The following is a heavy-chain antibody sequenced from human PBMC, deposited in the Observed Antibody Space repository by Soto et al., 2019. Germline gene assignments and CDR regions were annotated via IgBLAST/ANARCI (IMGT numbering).Heavy chain of an antibody. D-gene: IGHD1-26*01. V-gene: IGHV1-69*01. J-gene: IGHJ6*02. CDR2: IIPIFGTA. CDR3: ARDTAGATYDYYYGMDV. Sequence: QVLLVQSGAEVKKPGSSVKVSCKASGGTFSSYAISWVRQAPGQGLEWMGGIIPIFGTANYAQKFQGRVTITADESTSTAYMELSSLRSEDTAVYYCARDTAGATYDYYYGMDVWGQGTTVTVSS. CDR1: GGTFSSYA.